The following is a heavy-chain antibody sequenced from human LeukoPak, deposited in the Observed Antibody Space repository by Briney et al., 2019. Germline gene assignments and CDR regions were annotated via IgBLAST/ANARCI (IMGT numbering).Heavy chain of an antibody. V-gene: IGHV4-4*07. J-gene: IGHJ3*01. D-gene: IGHD2-15*01. Sequence: SETLSLTCTVSGASISSYYWIWIRQPAGNGLECIGHIYTSGSTNYNPSLKSRVTISVDKSKNQLSLKLSSVTAADTAVYFCARIGCHSAGCPFCFDFWGHGTMVTVSS. CDR1: GASISSYY. CDR2: IYTSGST. CDR3: ARIGCHSAGCPFCFDF.